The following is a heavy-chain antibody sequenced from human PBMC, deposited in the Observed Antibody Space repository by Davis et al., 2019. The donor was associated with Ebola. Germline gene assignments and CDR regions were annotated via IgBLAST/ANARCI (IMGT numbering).Heavy chain of an antibody. J-gene: IGHJ4*02. V-gene: IGHV3-48*03. CDR1: GFTFSSYE. D-gene: IGHD2-8*01. CDR3: ARRGGGLIFDY. Sequence: GESLKISCAASGFTFSSYEMNWVRQAPGKGLEWVSYISSSGSTIYYADSVKGRFTISRDNAKNSLYLQMNSLRAEDTAVYYWARRGGGLIFDYWGQGTLVTVSS. CDR2: ISSSGSTI.